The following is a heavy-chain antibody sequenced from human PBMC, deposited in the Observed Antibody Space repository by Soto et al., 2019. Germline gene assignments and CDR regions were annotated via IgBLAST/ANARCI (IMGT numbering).Heavy chain of an antibody. CDR1: GYTFRSYW. Sequence: EVQLVESGGGSVQSGGSLRLSCAGSGYTFRSYWMHWFRQAPGKGLVWVSRTSADGSYTNYAESVKGRLTVSRDNAKDTLYLQLNSLRAEDTAVYYCARDSDYSFDYWGQGTLVTVSS. CDR3: ARDSDYSFDY. J-gene: IGHJ4*02. V-gene: IGHV3-74*01. CDR2: TSADGSYT. D-gene: IGHD4-4*01.